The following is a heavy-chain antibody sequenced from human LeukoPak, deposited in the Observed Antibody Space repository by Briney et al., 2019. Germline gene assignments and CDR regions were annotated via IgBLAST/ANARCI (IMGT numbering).Heavy chain of an antibody. V-gene: IGHV3-30*18. D-gene: IGHD6-13*01. CDR3: AKPGIAAAGTFGGGVWNWFDP. CDR2: ISYDGSNK. Sequence: GGSLRLSCAASGFTFSSYAMSWVRQAPGKGLEWVAVISYDGSNKYYADSVKGRFTISRDNSKNTLCLQMNSLRAEDTAVYYCAKPGIAAAGTFGGGVWNWFDPWGQGTLVTVSS. J-gene: IGHJ5*02. CDR1: GFTFSSYA.